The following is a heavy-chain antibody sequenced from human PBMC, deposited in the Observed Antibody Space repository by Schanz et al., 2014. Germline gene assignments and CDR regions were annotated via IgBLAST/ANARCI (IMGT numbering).Heavy chain of an antibody. CDR3: AREDCSATSCYFRY. J-gene: IGHJ4*02. D-gene: IGHD2-21*01. V-gene: IGHV3-33*08. CDR2: IRYDGRNK. CDR1: GFTFSTYW. Sequence: VQLVESGGGLVQPGGSLRLSCAASGFTFSTYWMHWVRQAPGKGLEWVAVIRYDGRNKNFVESVKGRFTISRDNSNNTVYLQMNTLRAEDTAVYYCAREDCSATSCYFRYWGQGTLVTVSS.